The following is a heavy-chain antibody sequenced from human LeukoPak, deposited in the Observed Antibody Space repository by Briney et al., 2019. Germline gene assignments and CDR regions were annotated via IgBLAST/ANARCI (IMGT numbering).Heavy chain of an antibody. D-gene: IGHD6-13*01. Sequence: ASVKVSCKASGYAFTSYYMHWVRQAPGQGLEWMGIINPSGGSTSYAQKFQGRVTMTRDMSTSTVYMELSSLRSEDTAVYYCARGEWQQLIYHWGQGTLVTVSS. CDR3: ARGEWQQLIYH. CDR1: GYAFTSYY. V-gene: IGHV1-46*01. J-gene: IGHJ5*02. CDR2: INPSGGST.